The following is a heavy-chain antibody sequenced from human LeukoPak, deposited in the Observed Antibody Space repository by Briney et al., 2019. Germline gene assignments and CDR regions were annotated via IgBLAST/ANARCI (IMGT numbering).Heavy chain of an antibody. Sequence: ASVKVSCKASGYTFTSYGISWVRQAPGQGLEWMGWISAYNGNTNYAQKLQGRVTMTTDTSTSTAYMELRSLRSDDTAVYYCARSGLKNMVRGVLGYWGQGTLATVSS. V-gene: IGHV1-18*01. CDR3: ARSGLKNMVRGVLGY. CDR2: ISAYNGNT. J-gene: IGHJ4*02. CDR1: GYTFTSYG. D-gene: IGHD3-10*01.